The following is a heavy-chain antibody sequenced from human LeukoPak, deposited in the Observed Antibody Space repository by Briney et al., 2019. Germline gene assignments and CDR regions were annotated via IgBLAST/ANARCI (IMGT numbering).Heavy chain of an antibody. CDR2: IIPIFGTA. D-gene: IGHD4-23*01. CDR3: ASETVGPGGYYFDY. CDR1: LGTFSSYA. V-gene: IGHV1-69*01. Sequence: SVNVSRTASLGTFSSYAISWVRPTPRQGLEWMGGIIPIFGTANYAQTFQGRVTLTPDPSTSTPYIELSSLRYQDTAVYCCASETVGPGGYYFDYGGQGTLVTVSS. J-gene: IGHJ4*02.